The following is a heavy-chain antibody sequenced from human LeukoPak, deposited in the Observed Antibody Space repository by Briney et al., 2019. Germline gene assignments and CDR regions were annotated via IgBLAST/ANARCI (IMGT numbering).Heavy chain of an antibody. CDR2: IYYSGST. CDR1: GVSISSSSYY. J-gene: IGHJ4*02. D-gene: IGHD6-6*01. Sequence: SETLSLTCTVSGVSISSSSYYWGWIRQPPGKGLEWIGSIYYSGSTYYNPSLKSRVTISVDTSKNQFSLKLSSVTAADTAVYYCARHPVGSVSIAARLFDYWGQGTLVTVSS. CDR3: ARHPVGSVSIAARLFDY. V-gene: IGHV4-39*01.